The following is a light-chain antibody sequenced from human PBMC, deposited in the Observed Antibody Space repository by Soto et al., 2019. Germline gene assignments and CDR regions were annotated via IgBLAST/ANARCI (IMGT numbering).Light chain of an antibody. CDR1: QSVSSN. J-gene: IGKJ4*01. Sequence: EIVMTQSPAILSVSPGERASLSCRASQSVSSNLAWYQQSPGQAPRLLIYGASSRAAGIPARFSGTGSGTEFTLTISSLQSEDFAVYYCQQRSNWPLTFGGATRWIS. CDR3: QQRSNWPLT. V-gene: IGKV3-15*01. CDR2: GAS.